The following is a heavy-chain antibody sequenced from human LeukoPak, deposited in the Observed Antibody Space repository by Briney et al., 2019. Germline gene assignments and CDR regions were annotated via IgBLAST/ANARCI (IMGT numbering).Heavy chain of an antibody. V-gene: IGHV3-30*04. CDR2: MSYDGSKK. Sequence: GGSLRLSCAASGFTFTNYAMHWVRQAPGKGVEWVALMSYDGSKKYYAESVKGRFTISRDNSKNTLYLQMNSLRAEDTAVYYCASDVFDSSGYQPDYWGQGNLVTVSS. CDR3: ASDVFDSSGYQPDY. D-gene: IGHD3-22*01. J-gene: IGHJ4*02. CDR1: GFTFTNYA.